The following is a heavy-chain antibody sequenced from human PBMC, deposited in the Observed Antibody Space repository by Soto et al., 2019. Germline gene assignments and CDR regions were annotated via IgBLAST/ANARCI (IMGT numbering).Heavy chain of an antibody. J-gene: IGHJ4*02. Sequence: EVQLLESGGGLVQPGGSLRLSCAASGFTFSSYAMSWVRQAPVKGLEWVAAISGSGGSTYYADSGKGRFTSSRDNSKNTLYLQMNSLRAEDTAVYYCAKHFFPYQQPLYHYWGEGTLVTVSS. CDR2: ISGSGGST. CDR1: GFTFSSYA. V-gene: IGHV3-23*01. D-gene: IGHD6-13*01. CDR3: AKHFFPYQQPLYHY.